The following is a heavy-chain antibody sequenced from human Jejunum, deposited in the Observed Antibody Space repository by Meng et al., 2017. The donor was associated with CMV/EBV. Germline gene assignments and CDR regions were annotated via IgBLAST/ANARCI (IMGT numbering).Heavy chain of an antibody. CDR1: YTFPSYD. CDR3: AREFTIFGVVIMSGY. J-gene: IGHJ4*02. V-gene: IGHV1-8*01. Sequence: YTFPSYDINWVRQATGQGLEWMGWMNPNSGNPGYAQKFQGRVTMTRNTSISTAYMELSSLRSEDTAVYYCAREFTIFGVVIMSGYWGQGTLVTVSS. CDR2: MNPNSGNP. D-gene: IGHD3-3*01.